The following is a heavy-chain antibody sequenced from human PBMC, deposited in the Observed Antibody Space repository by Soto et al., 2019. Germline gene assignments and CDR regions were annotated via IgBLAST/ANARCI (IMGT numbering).Heavy chain of an antibody. D-gene: IGHD3-9*01. J-gene: IGHJ6*02. CDR3: ARFNDILSGYYYYGMDV. V-gene: IGHV4-39*01. CDR1: GGSISSSSYY. Sequence: SETLSLTCTVSGGSISSSSYYWGWIRQPPGKGLEWIGSIYYSGSTYYNPSLKSRVTISVDTSKNQFSLKLSSVTAADTAVYYCARFNDILSGYYYYGMDVWGQGTTVTVSS. CDR2: IYYSGST.